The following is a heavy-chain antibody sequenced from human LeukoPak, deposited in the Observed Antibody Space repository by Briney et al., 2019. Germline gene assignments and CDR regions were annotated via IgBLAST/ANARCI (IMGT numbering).Heavy chain of an antibody. CDR3: ARSDYYYRMDV. J-gene: IGHJ6*02. V-gene: IGHV3-66*01. CDR1: RFTVSSNY. Sequence: GGSLRLSCAASRFTVSSNYMSCVRQAPGKGLEWVSAIYRGGSTYYADSVKGRFTISRDNSKNTLFLQMNDLRAEDTAVYYCARSDYYYRMDVWGQGTTVTVSS. CDR2: IYRGGST.